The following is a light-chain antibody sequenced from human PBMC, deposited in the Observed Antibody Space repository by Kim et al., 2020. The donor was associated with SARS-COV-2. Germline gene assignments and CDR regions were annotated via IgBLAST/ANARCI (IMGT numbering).Light chain of an antibody. CDR3: QQYGSSPET. Sequence: VLTQTPGTLSLSPGERATLSCRASQSVSSSYLAWYQQQPGQAPRLLIYGASSRATGIPDRFSGSGSGTDFTITISRLEPEDFAVYYWQQYGSSPETFGQGTKVDIK. CDR1: QSVSSSY. CDR2: GAS. V-gene: IGKV3-20*01. J-gene: IGKJ1*01.